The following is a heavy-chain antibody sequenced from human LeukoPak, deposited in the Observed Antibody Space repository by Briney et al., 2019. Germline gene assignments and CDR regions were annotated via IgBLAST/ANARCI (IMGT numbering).Heavy chain of an antibody. CDR1: GFTFSSYA. Sequence: PGGSLRLSFAASGFTFSSYAMSWVRQAPGKGLEWVSAISGSGGSTYYADSVKGRFTISRDNSKNTLYLQMNSLRAEDTAVYYCARDGGWVTDPWDYFDYWGQGTLVTVSS. CDR2: ISGSGGST. V-gene: IGHV3-23*01. CDR3: ARDGGWVTDPWDYFDY. D-gene: IGHD2-21*02. J-gene: IGHJ4*02.